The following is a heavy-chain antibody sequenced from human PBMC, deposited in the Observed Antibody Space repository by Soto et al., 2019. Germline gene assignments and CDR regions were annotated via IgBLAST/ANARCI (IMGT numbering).Heavy chain of an antibody. Sequence: QVELVQSGTEVKKAGASVKVSCKASGYTFTTYAFNWVRQAPGQGLEWMGWISAYSGNTNYAQKFQGRVTMTTDTSTTTTYMELRSLRSDDTAVYYCARDQTVLDYWGQGTLVTVSS. D-gene: IGHD4-17*01. CDR1: GYTFTTYA. CDR3: ARDQTVLDY. V-gene: IGHV1-18*04. J-gene: IGHJ4*02. CDR2: ISAYSGNT.